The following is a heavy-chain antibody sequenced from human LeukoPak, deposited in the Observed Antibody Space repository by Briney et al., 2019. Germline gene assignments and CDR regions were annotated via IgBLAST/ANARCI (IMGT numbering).Heavy chain of an antibody. CDR1: GFTFSSYS. Sequence: GGSLRLSCAASGFTFSSYSMNWVRQAPGKGLEWVSYISSSSSTYYADSVKGRFTISRDNSKNTLYLQMNSLRAEDTAVYYCAKPARTDYADYWGQGTLVTVSS. V-gene: IGHV3-48*01. D-gene: IGHD1-14*01. CDR3: AKPARTDYADY. J-gene: IGHJ4*02. CDR2: ISSSSST.